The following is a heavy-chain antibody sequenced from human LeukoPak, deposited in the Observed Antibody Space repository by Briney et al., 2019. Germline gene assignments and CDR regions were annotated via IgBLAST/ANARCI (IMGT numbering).Heavy chain of an antibody. J-gene: IGHJ4*02. CDR2: ISYDGSNK. CDR1: GFTFSSYA. CDR3: AREEVTPGYYFDY. D-gene: IGHD2-21*02. V-gene: IGHV3-30-3*01. Sequence: PGGSLRLSCAASGFTFSSYAMHWVRQAPGKGLEWVAVISYDGSNKCYADSVKGRFTISRDNSKNTLYLQMNSLRAEDTAVYYCAREEVTPGYYFDYWGQGTLVTVSS.